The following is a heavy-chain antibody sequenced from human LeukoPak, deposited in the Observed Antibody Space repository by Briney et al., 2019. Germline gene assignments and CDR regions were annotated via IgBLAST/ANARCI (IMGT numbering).Heavy chain of an antibody. J-gene: IGHJ4*02. CDR3: ARDRGYSGYVVDY. D-gene: IGHD5-12*01. CDR2: IKQDGSEK. CDR1: GFTFSSYS. Sequence: GGSLRLSCAASGFTFSSYSMSWVRQAPGKGLEWVANIKQDGSEKYYVDSVKGRFTISRDNAKNSLYLQMNSLRAEDTAVYYCARDRGYSGYVVDYWGQGTLVTVSS. V-gene: IGHV3-7*01.